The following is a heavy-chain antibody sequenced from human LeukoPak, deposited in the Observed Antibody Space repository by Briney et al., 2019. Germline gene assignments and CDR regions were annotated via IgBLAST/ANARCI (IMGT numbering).Heavy chain of an antibody. D-gene: IGHD3-22*01. CDR1: GFTFSYYS. V-gene: IGHV3-48*02. CDR3: ARDRYDNSGSSS. Sequence: PGGSLRLSCAASGFTFSYYSMNWVRQAPGKGLEWVSYIVGSSSTVYYADSVKGRFTISRDNAKNSLYLQMNSLRNEDTAVYYCARDRYDNSGSSSWGQGTLVTVSS. CDR2: IVGSSSTV. J-gene: IGHJ5*02.